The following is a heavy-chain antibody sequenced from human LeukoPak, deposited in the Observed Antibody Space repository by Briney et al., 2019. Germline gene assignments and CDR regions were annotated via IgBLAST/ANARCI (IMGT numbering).Heavy chain of an antibody. Sequence: GGSLRLSCAASGFTFSSHAMHWVRQAPGKGLEWVAFISWDGNKKYCADSVEGRFTISRDSPKNTLFLQMNSLRAEDTAVYYCAKGSGILSPLDYWGRGTLVTVSS. CDR3: AKGSGILSPLDY. CDR2: ISWDGNKK. CDR1: GFTFSSHA. D-gene: IGHD3-9*01. V-gene: IGHV3-30*04. J-gene: IGHJ4*02.